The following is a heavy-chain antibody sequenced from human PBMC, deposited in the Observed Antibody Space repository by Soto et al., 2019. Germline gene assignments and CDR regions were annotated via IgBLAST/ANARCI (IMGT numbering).Heavy chain of an antibody. CDR1: GFTFSSYW. J-gene: IGHJ6*02. Sequence: EVQLVESGGGLVQPGGSLRLSCAASGFTFSSYWIHWVRQAPGKGLVWVSRINSDGSTTNYADSAKGRFTISRDNAKNTLYLQVDSLRAEDTAVYYCARGVAGSYAMDVWGQGTTVTVSS. D-gene: IGHD2-15*01. V-gene: IGHV3-74*01. CDR2: INSDGSTT. CDR3: ARGVAGSYAMDV.